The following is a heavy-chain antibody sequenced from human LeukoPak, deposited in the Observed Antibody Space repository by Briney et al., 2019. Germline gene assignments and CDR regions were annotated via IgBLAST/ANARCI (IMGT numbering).Heavy chain of an antibody. J-gene: IGHJ4*02. Sequence: GASVKVSCKASGYTFTSYGISWVRQAPGQGLEWMGWISAYNGNTNYAQKLQGRVTMTTDTSTSTAYMELRSLRSDDTAVYYRARVPGGYYCSGGSCYVDYWGQGTLVTVSS. CDR2: ISAYNGNT. CDR1: GYTFTSYG. V-gene: IGHV1-18*01. D-gene: IGHD2-15*01. CDR3: ARVPGGYYCSGGSCYVDY.